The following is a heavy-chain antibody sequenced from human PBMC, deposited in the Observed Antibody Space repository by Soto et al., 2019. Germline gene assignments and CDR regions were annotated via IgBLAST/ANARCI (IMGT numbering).Heavy chain of an antibody. Sequence: LSLSCTASGFTFSRHAMTWVRQAPGKGLGLVSGLSDIGGSIYYVDSVKGRFPISRDNSKNMLYLQMSSLRAEDTAIYYCSKRQAYIGGRRYPDEYWGQGTLVTVSS. CDR3: SKRQAYIGGRRYPDEY. V-gene: IGHV3-23*01. CDR2: LSDIGGSI. J-gene: IGHJ4*02. D-gene: IGHD2-15*01. CDR1: GFTFSRHA.